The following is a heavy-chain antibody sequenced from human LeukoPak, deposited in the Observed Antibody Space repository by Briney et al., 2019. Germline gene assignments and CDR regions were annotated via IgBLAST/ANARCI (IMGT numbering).Heavy chain of an antibody. Sequence: SGPTLVKPTQTLTLTCTFSGFSVSTSVVGVDWIRQPPGKALEWLALIYWYDDNRYSPSMKSRLTITKDTSKNHVVLTMTNMDPVDTATYYCAHRQLSQRGFYCDYWGQGTLVTVSS. CDR1: GFSVSTSVVG. V-gene: IGHV2-5*01. CDR3: AHRQLSQRGFYCDY. D-gene: IGHD3-16*02. J-gene: IGHJ4*02. CDR2: IYWYDDN.